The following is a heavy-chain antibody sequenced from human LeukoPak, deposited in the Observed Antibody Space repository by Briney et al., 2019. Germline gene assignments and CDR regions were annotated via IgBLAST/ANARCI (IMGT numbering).Heavy chain of an antibody. D-gene: IGHD3-10*01. J-gene: IGHJ4*02. CDR1: GGSFSGYY. V-gene: IGHV4-34*01. Sequence: PSETLSLTCAVYGGSFSGYYWSWIRQPPGKGLEWIGEINHSGSTNYNPSLKSRVTISADTSKNQFSLKLSSVTAADTAVYYCARQSRRYYGSGSYVGWGQGTLVTVSS. CDR3: ARQSRRYYGSGSYVG. CDR2: INHSGST.